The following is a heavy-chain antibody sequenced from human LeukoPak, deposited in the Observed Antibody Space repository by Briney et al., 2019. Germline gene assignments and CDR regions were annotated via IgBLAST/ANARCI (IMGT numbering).Heavy chain of an antibody. CDR2: IKADGTVK. Sequence: GGSLRLSCEASGLSFSTFWMTWVHQATGKGLEWVANIKADGTVKHSLDSMEGRFTISRDNARSSLYLQMNSLRAEDTAVYYCVRDSNYYENSGGRNVYYDALDIWGHGTMVTVSS. CDR3: VRDSNYYENSGGRNVYYDALDI. J-gene: IGHJ3*02. D-gene: IGHD2-21*01. V-gene: IGHV3-7*01. CDR1: GLSFSTFW.